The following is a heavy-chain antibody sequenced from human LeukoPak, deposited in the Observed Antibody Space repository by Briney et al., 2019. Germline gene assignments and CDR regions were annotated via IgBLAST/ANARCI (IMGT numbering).Heavy chain of an antibody. Sequence: PSETLSLTCSVSGYSISNGYYWGWIRQPPGKGLEWIASIFRSGDPYYNPSVKSRVTISLDMSKNQFSLKLRSLTAADTAVYYCANGYPTTGFDIWGQGTLVTVSS. CDR2: IFRSGDP. V-gene: IGHV4-38-2*01. CDR1: GYSISNGYY. D-gene: IGHD5-24*01. CDR3: ANGYPTTGFDI. J-gene: IGHJ3*02.